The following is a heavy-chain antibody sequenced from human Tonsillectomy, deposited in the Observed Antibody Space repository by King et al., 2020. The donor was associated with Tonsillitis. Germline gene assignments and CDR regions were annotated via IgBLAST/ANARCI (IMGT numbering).Heavy chain of an antibody. D-gene: IGHD6-13*01. CDR1: GFTFSSYA. CDR3: AKHVQDSWSVYDY. CDR2: ISGRGGST. J-gene: IGHJ4*02. V-gene: IGHV3-23*01. Sequence: VQLQESGGGLVQPGGSLRLSCAASGFTFSSYAMSWVRQAPGKGLEWVSAISGRGGSTYYADSVKGRFTISRDNSKNTLYLQMNSLRAEDTAVYYCAKHVQDSWSVYDYWGQGTLVTVSS.